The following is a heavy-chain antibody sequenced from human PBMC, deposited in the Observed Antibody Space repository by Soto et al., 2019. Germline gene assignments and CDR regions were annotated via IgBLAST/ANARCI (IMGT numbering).Heavy chain of an antibody. CDR1: DYSISSDYY. Sequence: SETLSLTCTVSDYSISSDYYWGWIRQSPGNGLEWIASFYHTGSTHYNPSLKSRVTISVDTSRNQFSLRVTSVTAADTAVYCCAGREFASSSFHYYYYAVDVWGQGTTVTVSS. CDR2: FYHTGST. V-gene: IGHV4-38-2*02. D-gene: IGHD6-6*01. J-gene: IGHJ6*02. CDR3: AGREFASSSFHYYYYAVDV.